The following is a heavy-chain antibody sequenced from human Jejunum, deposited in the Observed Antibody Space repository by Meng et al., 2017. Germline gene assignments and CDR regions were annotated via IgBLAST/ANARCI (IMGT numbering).Heavy chain of an antibody. CDR2: INSDGSST. J-gene: IGHJ6*02. D-gene: IGHD3-10*01. Sequence: GESLKISCAASGFTFSSYWMHWVRQAPGKGLVWVSRINSDGSSTSYADSVKGRFTISRDNAKNTLYLQMNSLRAEDTAVYYCVRGVNKYYYGMDVWGQRTTVTVSS. V-gene: IGHV3-74*01. CDR1: GFTFSSYW. CDR3: VRGVNKYYYGMDV.